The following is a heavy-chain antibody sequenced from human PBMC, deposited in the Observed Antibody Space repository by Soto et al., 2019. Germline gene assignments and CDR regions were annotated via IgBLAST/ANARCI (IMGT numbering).Heavy chain of an antibody. V-gene: IGHV5-51*01. J-gene: IGHJ6*02. Sequence: GESLKISCKGSGYSFTSYWIGWVRQMPGKGLEWMGIIYPGDSDTRYSPSFQGQVTISADKSISTAYLQWSSLKASDTAMYYCARSQASPRESGQGYYYYYGMDVWGQGTTVTVSS. CDR1: GYSFTSYW. CDR2: IYPGDSDT. CDR3: ARSQASPRESGQGYYYYYGMDV. D-gene: IGHD1-1*01.